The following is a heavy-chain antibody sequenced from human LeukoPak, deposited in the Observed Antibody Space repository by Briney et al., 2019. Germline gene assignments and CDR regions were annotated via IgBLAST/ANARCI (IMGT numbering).Heavy chain of an antibody. CDR2: GYQGGRS. CDR3: ARGVDV. J-gene: IGHJ6*04. Sequence: PSETLSLTCAVSGYSISSGYHWGWIRQPPGKGLEWIGNGYQGGRSYYNPSLKSRVTISLDTSKNHFSLKLSSVTAEDTAVYYCARGVDVWGKGTTVTVSS. V-gene: IGHV4-38-2*01. CDR1: GYSISSGYH.